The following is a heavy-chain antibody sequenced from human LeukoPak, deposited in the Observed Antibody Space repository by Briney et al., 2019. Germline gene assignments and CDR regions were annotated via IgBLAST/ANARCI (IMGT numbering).Heavy chain of an antibody. V-gene: IGHV1-69*13. CDR1: GGTFSSYA. Sequence: SVKVSCKASGGTFSSYAISWVRQAPGQGLEWMGGIIPIFGTANYAQKFQGRVTITADESTSTAYMALSRLRSDDTAVYYCARDSGERGSGSYLIAYWGQGTLVTVSS. CDR2: IIPIFGTA. CDR3: ARDSGERGSGSYLIAY. D-gene: IGHD3-10*01. J-gene: IGHJ4*02.